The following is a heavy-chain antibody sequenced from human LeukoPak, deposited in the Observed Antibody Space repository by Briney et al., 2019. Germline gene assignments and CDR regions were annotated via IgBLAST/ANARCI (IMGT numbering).Heavy chain of an antibody. CDR2: IYPGDSDT. Sequence: GESLKISCKGSGYSFTNYWIGWVRQMPGKGLEWMGIIYPGDSDTRYSPSFQGQVTISADKSITTAYLQWSSLKASDTAMYYCARRSNNYDSNVYHYVPWYFDLWGRGTLVTVSS. J-gene: IGHJ2*01. CDR1: GYSFTNYW. D-gene: IGHD3-22*01. V-gene: IGHV5-51*01. CDR3: ARRSNNYDSNVYHYVPWYFDL.